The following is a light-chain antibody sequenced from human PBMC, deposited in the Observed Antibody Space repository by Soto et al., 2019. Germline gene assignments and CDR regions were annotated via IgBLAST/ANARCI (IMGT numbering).Light chain of an antibody. Sequence: QSALTQPASVSGSPGQSITISCTGTSSDVGGYNYISWYQQHPGKAPKFIIYDVRNRPSGVSNLFSGSRSGNTASLTISGLQAEDEADYYCSSYTSSNTVIFGGGTQLTVL. J-gene: IGLJ2*01. V-gene: IGLV2-14*03. CDR2: DVR. CDR1: SSDVGGYNY. CDR3: SSYTSSNTVI.